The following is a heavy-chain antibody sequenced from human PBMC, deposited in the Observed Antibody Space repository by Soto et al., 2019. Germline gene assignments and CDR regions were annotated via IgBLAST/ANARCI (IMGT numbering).Heavy chain of an antibody. V-gene: IGHV3-23*01. CDR1: GFTFGAHP. J-gene: IGHJ4*02. D-gene: IGHD4-17*01. CDR3: AKQRTTVTTSFDY. CDR2: ISGYGGST. Sequence: EVQLLESGGGLVQPGGSLTVSCAASGFTFGAHPMSWVRLAPGKGLEWVSTISGYGGSTYYPDSRKGRFIISRDNSKNTLYLQINTLRAEDTAIYFCAKQRTTVTTSFDYWGQGTLVTVSS.